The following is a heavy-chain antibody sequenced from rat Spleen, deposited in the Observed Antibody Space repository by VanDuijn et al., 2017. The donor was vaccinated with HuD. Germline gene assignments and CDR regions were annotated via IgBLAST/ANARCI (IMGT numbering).Heavy chain of an antibody. CDR3: TRYSAYFDY. J-gene: IGHJ2*01. Sequence: EVQLVESGGGLVQPGRSLKLSCAASGFTFSNYGMHWIRQAPTKGLEWVASISYEGSGTYYGDSVKGRFTISRDNAKSTLYLQMNSLRSEDTATYFCTRYSAYFDYWGQGVMVTVSS. CDR2: ISYEGSGT. V-gene: IGHV5-22*01. CDR1: GFTFSNYG. D-gene: IGHD1-1*01.